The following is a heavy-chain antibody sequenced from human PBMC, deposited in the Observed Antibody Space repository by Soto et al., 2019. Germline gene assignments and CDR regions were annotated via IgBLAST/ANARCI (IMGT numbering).Heavy chain of an antibody. CDR3: ARLRIATNNYKWFDP. J-gene: IGHJ5*02. CDR2: IYVTGAV. CDR1: GAALNSGNYY. D-gene: IGHD2-21*01. Sequence: PSETLSLPCCVSGAALNSGNYYWSWIRQVPGKGLEWIGHIYVTGAVDYNPSLRDRITISQDTSERQFSLNLRLVTAADTAVYYCARLRIATNNYKWFDPWGQGTLVTVSS. V-gene: IGHV4-31*03.